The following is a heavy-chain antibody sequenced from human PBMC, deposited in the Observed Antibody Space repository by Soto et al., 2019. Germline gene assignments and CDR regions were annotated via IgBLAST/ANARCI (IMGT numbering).Heavy chain of an antibody. Sequence: EVQVLESGGGLVQTGGALRLSCVASGFTFTTYAMTWVRQAPGKGLEWVSIISGSGGSTNYADSVKGRFIISRDNSKNTLYLQMNGLRAEDTAVYYCANTGFGRYCSSTSCVHFDYWGQGTLVTVSS. CDR3: ANTGFGRYCSSTSCVHFDY. CDR2: ISGSGGST. V-gene: IGHV3-23*01. CDR1: GFTFTTYA. D-gene: IGHD2-2*01. J-gene: IGHJ4*02.